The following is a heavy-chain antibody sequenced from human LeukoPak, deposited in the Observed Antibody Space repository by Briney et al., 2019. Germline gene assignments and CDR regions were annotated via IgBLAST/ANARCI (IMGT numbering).Heavy chain of an antibody. V-gene: IGHV3-23*01. Sequence: GESLRLSCAGSGFTLSSYAMSWVRQAPGKGLDWVSAISCSGGSTYYAHSVKGRLTISRDNSKNTLYLQMNSLRAEDTAVYYCAKDLEQLLWFGELLSRTYYYYGMDVWGQGTTVTVSS. CDR1: GFTLSSYA. CDR3: AKDLEQLLWFGELLSRTYYYYGMDV. D-gene: IGHD3-10*01. J-gene: IGHJ6*02. CDR2: ISCSGGST.